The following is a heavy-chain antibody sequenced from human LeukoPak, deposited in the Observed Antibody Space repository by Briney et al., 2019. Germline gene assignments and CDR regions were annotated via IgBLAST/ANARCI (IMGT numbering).Heavy chain of an antibody. CDR2: INPNSGGT. Sequence: ASVKVSCKASGYTFTGYYMHWVRQAPGQGLEWMGWINPNSGGTNYAQKFQGRVTMTRDTSISTAYMELSRLGSDDTAVYYCARGGSSWYYFDYWDQGTLVTVSS. CDR1: GYTFTGYY. D-gene: IGHD6-13*01. V-gene: IGHV1-2*02. CDR3: ARGGSSWYYFDY. J-gene: IGHJ4*02.